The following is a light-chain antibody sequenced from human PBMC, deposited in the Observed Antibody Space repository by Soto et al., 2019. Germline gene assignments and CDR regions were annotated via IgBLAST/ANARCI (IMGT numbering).Light chain of an antibody. J-gene: IGLJ1*01. CDR1: SSNIGSNY. CDR2: RNN. V-gene: IGLV1-47*01. Sequence: QAVVTQPPSASGTPGQRVTISCSGSSSNIGSNYVYWYHQLPGAAPKLVIYRNNQRPSGVPDRFSGSKSGTSASLAISGLRPEDEADYFCKSYAGSNTYVFGSGTKLTVL. CDR3: KSYAGSNTYV.